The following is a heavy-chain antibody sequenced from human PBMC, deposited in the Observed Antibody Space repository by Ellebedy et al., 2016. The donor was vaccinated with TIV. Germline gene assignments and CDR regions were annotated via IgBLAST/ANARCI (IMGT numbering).Heavy chain of an antibody. CDR2: INHSGST. V-gene: IGHV4-34*01. CDR3: ARVVRPTSDAFDI. D-gene: IGHD1-26*01. J-gene: IGHJ3*02. Sequence: SETLSLTXDVYGGSFSGYYWSWIRQPPGKGLEWIGEINHSGSTNYNPSLKSRVTISVDTSKNQFSLKLRSVTAADTAVYYCARVVRPTSDAFDIWGQGTVVTVSS. CDR1: GGSFSGYY.